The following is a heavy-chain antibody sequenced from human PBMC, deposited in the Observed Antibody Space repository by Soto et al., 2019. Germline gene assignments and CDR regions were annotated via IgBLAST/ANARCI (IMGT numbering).Heavy chain of an antibody. CDR1: GFTFSSYG. D-gene: IGHD3-10*01. Sequence: GGSLRLSCAASGFTFSSYGMHWVRQAPGKGLEWVAVISYDGSNKYYADSVKGRFTISRDNSKNTLYLQMNSLRAEDTAVYYCAKDQSGYAGFGEYYFDYWGQGTLVTVS. CDR2: ISYDGSNK. J-gene: IGHJ4*02. V-gene: IGHV3-30*18. CDR3: AKDQSGYAGFGEYYFDY.